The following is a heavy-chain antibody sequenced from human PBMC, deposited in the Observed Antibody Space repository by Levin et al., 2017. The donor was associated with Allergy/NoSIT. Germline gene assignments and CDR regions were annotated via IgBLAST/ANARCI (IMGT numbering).Heavy chain of an antibody. Sequence: PGGSLRLSCAASGFTFSSYGMHWVRQAPGKGLEWVAVIWYDGSNKYYADSVKGRFTISRDNSKNTLYLQMNSLRAEDTAVYYCARDMGSSPVESEFDPWGQGTLVTVSS. CDR1: GFTFSSYG. V-gene: IGHV3-33*01. D-gene: IGHD6-6*01. J-gene: IGHJ5*02. CDR2: IWYDGSNK. CDR3: ARDMGSSPVESEFDP.